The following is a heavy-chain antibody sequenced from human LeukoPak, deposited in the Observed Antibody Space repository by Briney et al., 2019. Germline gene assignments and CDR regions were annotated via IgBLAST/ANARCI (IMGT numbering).Heavy chain of an antibody. Sequence: GGSLRLSCAASGFTFSSYSVNWVRQAPGKGLEWVSSISSSSSYIYYADSVKGRFTISRDNAKNSLYLQMNSLRAEDTAVYYCAGINSGRYYFDYWGQGTLVTVSS. CDR2: ISSSSSYI. V-gene: IGHV3-21*01. J-gene: IGHJ4*02. CDR3: AGINSGRYYFDY. CDR1: GFTFSSYS. D-gene: IGHD6-19*01.